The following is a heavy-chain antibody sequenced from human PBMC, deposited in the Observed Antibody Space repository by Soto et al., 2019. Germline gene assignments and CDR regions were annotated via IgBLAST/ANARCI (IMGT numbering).Heavy chain of an antibody. CDR1: GYSFTSYW. V-gene: IGHV5-51*01. D-gene: IGHD7-27*01. Sequence: GESLKISCQGSGYSFTSYWIGWVRQMPGKGLEWMGIIYPGDSDTRYSPSFQGQVTISADKSISTAYLQWSSLKASDTAMYYCATWGSQSPLRDYGMDVWGQGTTVTVSS. CDR3: ATWGSQSPLRDYGMDV. CDR2: IYPGDSDT. J-gene: IGHJ6*02.